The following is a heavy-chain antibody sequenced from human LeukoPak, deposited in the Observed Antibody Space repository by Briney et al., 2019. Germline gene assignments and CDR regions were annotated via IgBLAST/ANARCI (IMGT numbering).Heavy chain of an antibody. V-gene: IGHV3-53*01. CDR1: GFSVSHNY. CDR3: TRDTPGIAASVSGG. D-gene: IGHD6-13*01. Sequence: GGSLRLSCTASGFSVSHNYMNWVRQAPGKGLEWVALIYSGGNTHYADSVKGRFTIPRDNSKNTLYLQMSSLRVEDTAVYYCTRDTPGIAASVSGGWGQGTLVTVSS. CDR2: IYSGGNT. J-gene: IGHJ4*02.